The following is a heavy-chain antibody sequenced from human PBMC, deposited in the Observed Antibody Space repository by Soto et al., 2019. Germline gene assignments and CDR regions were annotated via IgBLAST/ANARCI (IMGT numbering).Heavy chain of an antibody. CDR3: ARGYYDYIWGSYRNDAFDI. Sequence: QVQLQQWGAGLLKPSETLSLTCAVYGGSFCGYYWSWIRQPPGKGLEWIGEINHSGSTNYNPSLKSRVTISVDTSKNQFSLKLSSVTAADTAVYYCARGYYDYIWGSYRNDAFDIWGQGTMVTVSS. V-gene: IGHV4-34*01. J-gene: IGHJ3*02. D-gene: IGHD3-16*02. CDR2: INHSGST. CDR1: GGSFCGYY.